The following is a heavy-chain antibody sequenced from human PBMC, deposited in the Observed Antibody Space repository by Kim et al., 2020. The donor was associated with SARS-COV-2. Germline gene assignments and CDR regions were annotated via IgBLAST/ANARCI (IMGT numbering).Heavy chain of an antibody. CDR2: INHSGST. Sequence: SETLSLTCAVYGGSFSGYYWSWIRQPPGKGLEWIGEINHSGSTNYNPSLKSRFTISVDTSKNQFSLKLSSVTAADTAVYYCARVRRIAVAGPIDYWGQGTLVTVSS. D-gene: IGHD6-19*01. V-gene: IGHV4-34*01. CDR3: ARVRRIAVAGPIDY. CDR1: GGSFSGYY. J-gene: IGHJ4*02.